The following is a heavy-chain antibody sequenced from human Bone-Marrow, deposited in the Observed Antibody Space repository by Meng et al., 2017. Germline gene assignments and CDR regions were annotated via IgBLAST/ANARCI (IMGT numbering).Heavy chain of an antibody. CDR2: INPNSGGT. D-gene: IGHD2-15*01. J-gene: IGHJ6*02. CDR1: GYTCTGYY. V-gene: IGHV1-2*06. Sequence: ASVKVSCKASGYTCTGYYMHWVRQAPGQGLEWMGRINPNSGGTNYAQKFQGRVTMTRDTSISTAYMELSRLRSDDAAEYYCARSRLLKIYYYYYGMDVWGQGTTVTVSS. CDR3: ARSRLLKIYYYYYGMDV.